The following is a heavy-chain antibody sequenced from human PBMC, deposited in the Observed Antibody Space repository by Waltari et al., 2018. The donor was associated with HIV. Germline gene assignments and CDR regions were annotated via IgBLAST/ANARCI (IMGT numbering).Heavy chain of an antibody. CDR2: INPNSGGT. CDR3: ARGAKKWLQISVTLPFDS. Sequence: RLEQSGAELRKPGASVKVSCKAPGTSLTAYYIHWVRQAPGQGPEWMGWINPNSGGTNYAQNFQGRITLTRDTSINTAFMDLSRLKSDDTGVYYCARGAKKWLQISVTLPFDSWGQGTLVTVSS. J-gene: IGHJ4*02. D-gene: IGHD5-12*01. CDR1: GTSLTAYY. V-gene: IGHV1-2*02.